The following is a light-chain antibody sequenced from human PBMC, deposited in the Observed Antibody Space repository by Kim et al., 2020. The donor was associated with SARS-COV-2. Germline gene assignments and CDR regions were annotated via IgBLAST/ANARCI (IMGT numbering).Light chain of an antibody. J-gene: IGKJ2*01. V-gene: IGKV3-20*01. CDR3: QEYTSSPPYT. Sequence: SPGERATPSCRASQSVGSNYLAWYQQKPGQAPRLLIYGASNRATGIPDRFGGSGSGTDFTLTIGRLGPEDFAVYYCQEYTSSPPYTFGQGTKLEI. CDR1: QSVGSNY. CDR2: GAS.